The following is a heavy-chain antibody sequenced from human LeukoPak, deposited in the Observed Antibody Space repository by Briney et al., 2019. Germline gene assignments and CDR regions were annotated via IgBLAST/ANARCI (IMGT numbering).Heavy chain of an antibody. CDR3: ARGPPSFDLYGIAAAGTPGRIYYYYMDV. CDR2: ISGSGGST. D-gene: IGHD6-13*01. Sequence: AGGSLRLSCAASGFTFSSYAMSWVRQAPGKGLEWVSAISGSGGSTYYADSVKGRFTISRDNAKNSLYLQMNSLRAEDTAVYYCARGPPSFDLYGIAAAGTPGRIYYYYMDVWGKGTTVTVSS. CDR1: GFTFSSYA. J-gene: IGHJ6*03. V-gene: IGHV3-23*01.